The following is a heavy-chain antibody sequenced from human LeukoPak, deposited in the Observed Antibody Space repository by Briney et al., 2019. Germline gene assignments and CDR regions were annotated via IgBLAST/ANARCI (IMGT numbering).Heavy chain of an antibody. V-gene: IGHV3-23*01. CDR3: AKESELRGLYYFDY. CDR1: GFTFRNYA. J-gene: IGHJ4*02. Sequence: PGGSLRLSCTASGFTFRNYAMSWVRQAPGKGLEWVSAISGSGGSTYYADSVKGRFTISRDNSKNTLYLQMNSLRAEDTAVYYCAKESELRGLYYFDYWGQGTLVTVSS. CDR2: ISGSGGST. D-gene: IGHD1-26*01.